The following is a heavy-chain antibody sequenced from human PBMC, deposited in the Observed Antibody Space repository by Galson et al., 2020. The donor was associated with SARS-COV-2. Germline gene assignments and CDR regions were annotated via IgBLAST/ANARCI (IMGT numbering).Heavy chain of an antibody. Sequence: DYYIHWVRQAPGQGLAWMGWINPKSGGTNYAQKFEGRVTMTRDTSITTAYMELSRLRADDTAVYYCARLRYYDVLTGYIVDVWGQGTMVTVSS. CDR2: INPKSGGT. J-gene: IGHJ6*02. CDR3: ARLRYYDVLTGYIVDV. V-gene: IGHV1-2*02. CDR1: DYY. D-gene: IGHD3-9*01.